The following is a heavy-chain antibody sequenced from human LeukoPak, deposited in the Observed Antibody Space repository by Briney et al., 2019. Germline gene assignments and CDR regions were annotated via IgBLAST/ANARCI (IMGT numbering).Heavy chain of an antibody. D-gene: IGHD5-18*01. CDR1: GFTFSNYG. J-gene: IGHJ4*02. CDR2: IGYDGSNK. Sequence: GGSLRLSCAASGFTFSNYGMHWVRQAPGKGLEWVAFIGYDGSNKYYAGSVKGRFTIYRDNSKNTLYLQMNSLRAEDTAVYYCANKAMGTSDDYWGQGTLVTVSS. V-gene: IGHV3-30*02. CDR3: ANKAMGTSDDY.